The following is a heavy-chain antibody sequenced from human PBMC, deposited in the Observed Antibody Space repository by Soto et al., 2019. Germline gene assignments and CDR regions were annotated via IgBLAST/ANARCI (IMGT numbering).Heavy chain of an antibody. J-gene: IGHJ3*02. Sequence: NPSETLSLTCAVYGGSFSGYYWSWIRQPPGKGLEWIGEINHSGSTNYNPSLKSRVTISVDTSKNQFSLKLSSVSAADTAVYYCARRTMGITIFGVVIRYDLDIWGQGAMVTVS. CDR1: GGSFSGYY. V-gene: IGHV4-34*01. CDR3: ARRTMGITIFGVVIRYDLDI. CDR2: INHSGST. D-gene: IGHD3-3*01.